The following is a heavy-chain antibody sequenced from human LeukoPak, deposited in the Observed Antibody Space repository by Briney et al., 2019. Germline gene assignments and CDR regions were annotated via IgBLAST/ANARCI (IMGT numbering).Heavy chain of an antibody. J-gene: IGHJ5*02. Sequence: GGSLRLSCAASGFTFSSYAMSWVRQAPGKGLEWVSGISGSGGTTYYEDSVKGRFTISRDNFESTLYLQMNSPRADDTAVYYCAKEQIEAAGFNWFDPWGQGTLVTVSS. V-gene: IGHV3-23*01. CDR2: ISGSGGTT. CDR3: AKEQIEAAGFNWFDP. CDR1: GFTFSSYA. D-gene: IGHD6-13*01.